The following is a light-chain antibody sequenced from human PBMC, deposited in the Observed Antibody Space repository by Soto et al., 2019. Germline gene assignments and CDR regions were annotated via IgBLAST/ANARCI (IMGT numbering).Light chain of an antibody. CDR3: QEYGDARWT. CDR1: QSVSSN. CDR2: GAS. V-gene: IGKV3-15*01. Sequence: EIVMTQSPATLSVSPGERATLSCRASQSVSSNLAWYQQKPGQALRLLIYGASTRATGIPARFSGSGSGTEFTLTISRLEPEDFAVYYCQEYGDARWTFGQGTKVDIK. J-gene: IGKJ1*01.